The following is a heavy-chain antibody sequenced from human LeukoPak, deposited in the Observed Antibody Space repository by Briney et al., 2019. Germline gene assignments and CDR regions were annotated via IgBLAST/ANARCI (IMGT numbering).Heavy chain of an antibody. Sequence: QTGGSLRLSCAASGFTFSSYAMHWVRQAPGKGLEWVAVISYDGSNKYYADSVKGRFTISTDNSKNTLYLQMNSLRAEDTAVYYCARDSSYGLYYFDYWGQGTLVTVSS. CDR3: ARDSSYGLYYFDY. J-gene: IGHJ4*02. CDR1: GFTFSSYA. D-gene: IGHD5-18*01. CDR2: ISYDGSNK. V-gene: IGHV3-30*04.